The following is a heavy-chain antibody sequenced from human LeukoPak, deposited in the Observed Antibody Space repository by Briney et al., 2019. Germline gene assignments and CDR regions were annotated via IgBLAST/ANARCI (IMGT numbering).Heavy chain of an antibody. V-gene: IGHV3-53*01. CDR2: IYSGGST. CDR3: AKGDPYSSGWSR. J-gene: IGHJ4*02. Sequence: GGSLRLSCAASGFTVSSNYMSWVRQAPGKGLEWVSIIYSGGSTFYADSVKGRFTISRDNSKNTLYLQMNSLRAEDTAVYYCAKGDPYSSGWSRWGQGTLVTVSS. CDR1: GFTVSSNY. D-gene: IGHD6-19*01.